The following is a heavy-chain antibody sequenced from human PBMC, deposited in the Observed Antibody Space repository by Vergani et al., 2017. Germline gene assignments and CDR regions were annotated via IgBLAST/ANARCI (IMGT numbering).Heavy chain of an antibody. D-gene: IGHD3-3*01. Sequence: QVQLVESGGGVVQPGRSLRLSCAASEFTFISYGMHWVRQAPGKGLEWVAVIWYDGSNKYYADSVKGRFTISRDNSKNTLYLQMNSLRAEDTAVYYCARDIVAGYNEIFGVVDYWGQGTLVTVSS. CDR3: ARDIVAGYNEIFGVVDY. V-gene: IGHV3-30*19. CDR1: EFTFISYG. CDR2: IWYDGSNK. J-gene: IGHJ4*02.